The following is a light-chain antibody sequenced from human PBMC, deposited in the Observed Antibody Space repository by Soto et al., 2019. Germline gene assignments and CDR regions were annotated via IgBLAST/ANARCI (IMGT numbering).Light chain of an antibody. Sequence: EIVLTQSPATLSLSPGERATLSCRASQSVSSYLAWYQHKPGQAPRLLIYDASSRATGLPARFSGSGSGTDFTLTISSLAPEDFAVYFCQQRSTPLTFGGGTQVEIK. J-gene: IGKJ4*01. CDR2: DAS. CDR3: QQRSTPLT. CDR1: QSVSSY. V-gene: IGKV3-11*01.